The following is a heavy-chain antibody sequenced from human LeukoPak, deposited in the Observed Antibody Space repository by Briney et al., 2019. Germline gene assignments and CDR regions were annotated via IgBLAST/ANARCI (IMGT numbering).Heavy chain of an antibody. CDR1: GFTFDDYG. J-gene: IGHJ5*02. CDR3: AKVTFEGVDP. D-gene: IGHD2/OR15-2a*01. V-gene: IGHV3-20*04. Sequence: PGGSLRLSCAASGFTFDDYGMSWVRQAPGKGLEWVSGINWNGGSTGYADSVKGRFTISRDNAKNTLYLQMNSLRAEDTAVYYCAKVTFEGVDPWGQGTLVTVSS. CDR2: INWNGGST.